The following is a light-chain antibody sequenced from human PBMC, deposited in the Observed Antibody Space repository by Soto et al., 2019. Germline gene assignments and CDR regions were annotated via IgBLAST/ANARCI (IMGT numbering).Light chain of an antibody. CDR3: QQYSNRYT. CDR1: QSVSSS. Sequence: EIVMTQSPATLSVSPGERATLSCRASQSVSSSLAWYQHKPDQAPRLLIYGASIRPTGIPARFSGSGSGTEFTLTISSLQSEEFAADYCQQYSNRYTFGQGTKLEIK. CDR2: GAS. J-gene: IGKJ2*01. V-gene: IGKV3D-15*01.